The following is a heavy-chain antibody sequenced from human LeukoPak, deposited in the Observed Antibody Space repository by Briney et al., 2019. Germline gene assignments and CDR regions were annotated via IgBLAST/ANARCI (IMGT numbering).Heavy chain of an antibody. J-gene: IGHJ6*02. CDR1: GGTFSSYA. Sequence: SVKVSRKASGGTFSSYAISWVRQAPGQGLEWMGGIIPIFGTANYAQKFQGRVTITADESTSTAYMELSSLRSEDTAVYYCARDLTASRLLDGYGMDVRGQGTTVTVSS. CDR2: IIPIFGTA. D-gene: IGHD6-6*01. V-gene: IGHV1-69*13. CDR3: ARDLTASRLLDGYGMDV.